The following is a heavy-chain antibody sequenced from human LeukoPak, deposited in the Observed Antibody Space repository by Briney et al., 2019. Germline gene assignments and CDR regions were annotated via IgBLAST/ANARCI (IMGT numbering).Heavy chain of an antibody. CDR3: ASPSLSVDSSGHGGVYFDY. J-gene: IGHJ4*02. V-gene: IGHV4-39*01. CDR1: GGSISSSSYY. Sequence: SETLSLTCTVSGGSISSSSYYWGWIRQPPGKGLEWIGSIYYSGSTYYNPSLKSRVTISVDTSKNQFSLKLSSVTAADTAVYYCASPSLSVDSSGHGGVYFDYWGQGTLVTVSS. CDR2: IYYSGST. D-gene: IGHD3-22*01.